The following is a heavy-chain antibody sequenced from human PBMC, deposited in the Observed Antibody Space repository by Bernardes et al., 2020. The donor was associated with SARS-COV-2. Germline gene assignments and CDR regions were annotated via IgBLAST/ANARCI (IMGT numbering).Heavy chain of an antibody. CDR1: GFTLSNYW. CDR3: ATLFDY. V-gene: IGHV3-74*01. CDR2: INSDGSST. J-gene: IGHJ4*02. Sequence: GGSLRLSCEASGFTLSNYWMHWVRQVPGKGLVWASRINSDGSSTSYADSVKGRFTISRDNAKNTLYLQMNSLRAEDTAVYYCATLFDYWGQGTLVTVSS.